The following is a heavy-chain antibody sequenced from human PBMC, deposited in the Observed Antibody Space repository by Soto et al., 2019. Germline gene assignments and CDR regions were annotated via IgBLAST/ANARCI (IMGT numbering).Heavy chain of an antibody. D-gene: IGHD1-1*01. CDR3: AKLYWNPRYFDY. V-gene: IGHV3-23*01. CDR1: GFTFSGVA. J-gene: IGHJ4*02. Sequence: GGSLRLSCAASGFTFSGVAMAWVRQAPGKGLEWVSSITDSGGSTDYADSVKGRFTISRDNSRDTLYLQMNSLRADDAAVYYCAKLYWNPRYFDYWGQGTRVTVSS. CDR2: ITDSGGST.